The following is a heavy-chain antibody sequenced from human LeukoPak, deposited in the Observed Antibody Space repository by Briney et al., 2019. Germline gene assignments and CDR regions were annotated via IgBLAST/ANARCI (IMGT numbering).Heavy chain of an antibody. Sequence: ASVKVSCKASGYTFTSYYMHWVRQAPGQGLEWMGIINPSGGSTSYAQKFQGRVTMTRDTSTSTVYMELSSLRSEDTAVYYCARECYYDSSGYSATVRTEPYFDYWGQGTLVTVSS. CDR2: INPSGGST. V-gene: IGHV1-46*01. CDR3: ARECYYDSSGYSATVRTEPYFDY. CDR1: GYTFTSYY. D-gene: IGHD3-22*01. J-gene: IGHJ4*02.